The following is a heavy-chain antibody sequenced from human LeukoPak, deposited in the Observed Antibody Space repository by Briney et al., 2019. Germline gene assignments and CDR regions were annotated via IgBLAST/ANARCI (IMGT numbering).Heavy chain of an antibody. J-gene: IGHJ4*02. Sequence: ASVKVSCKASGGTFSSYAISWVRQAPGRGLEWMGGIIPIFGTANYAQKFQGRVTITTDESTSTAYMELSSLRSEDTAVYYCASNYDSSGYYGYWGQGTLVTVSS. D-gene: IGHD3-22*01. CDR3: ASNYDSSGYYGY. V-gene: IGHV1-69*05. CDR1: GGTFSSYA. CDR2: IIPIFGTA.